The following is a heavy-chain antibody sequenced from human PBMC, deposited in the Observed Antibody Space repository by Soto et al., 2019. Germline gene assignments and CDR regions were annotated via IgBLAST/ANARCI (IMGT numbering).Heavy chain of an antibody. CDR3: AGTLYGGNSGAFDI. J-gene: IGHJ3*02. Sequence: QVQLVQSGAEVKKPGSSVKVSCKASGGTFRSYAISWVRQAPGQGREWMGGIIPIFGTANYAQKFQGRVTITADKSTSTAYMELSSLRSEDTAVYYCAGTLYGGNSGAFDIWGQGTMVTVSS. D-gene: IGHD2-21*02. CDR1: GGTFRSYA. V-gene: IGHV1-69*06. CDR2: IIPIFGTA.